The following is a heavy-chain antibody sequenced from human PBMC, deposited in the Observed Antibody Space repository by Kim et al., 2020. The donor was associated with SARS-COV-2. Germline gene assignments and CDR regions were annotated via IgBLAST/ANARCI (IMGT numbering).Heavy chain of an antibody. J-gene: IGHJ3*02. Sequence: SETLSLTCTVSGGTLNRYYWSWIRQPAGKGLEWIGRIDSRGITNYHPSLKSRISMSLDTSQDQFSLKLTSVTAADMATYFCARGRSSGTADAFDTWGQGTMVTVSS. CDR3: ARGRSSGTADAFDT. V-gene: IGHV4-4*07. D-gene: IGHD3-22*01. CDR2: IDSRGIT. CDR1: GGTLNRYY.